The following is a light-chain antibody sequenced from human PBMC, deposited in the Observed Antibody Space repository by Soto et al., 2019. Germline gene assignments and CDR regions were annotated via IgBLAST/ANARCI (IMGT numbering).Light chain of an antibody. V-gene: IGKV3D-15*01. CDR3: QQYHYWPPWA. Sequence: ETVMTQSPATVSVSPGERATLSCRASQSVSSDLAWYQQKPGQAPRLLIYGASTRATGIPARFSGSGSGTDFTLTISSLQSEDFAVYYCQQYHYWPPWAFGQGTRVEIK. CDR2: GAS. J-gene: IGKJ1*01. CDR1: QSVSSD.